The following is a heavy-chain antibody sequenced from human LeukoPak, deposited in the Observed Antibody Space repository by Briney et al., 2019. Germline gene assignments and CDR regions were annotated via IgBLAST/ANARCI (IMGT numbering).Heavy chain of an antibody. CDR1: GFTFSSYS. CDR2: ISSSRSYI. J-gene: IGHJ4*02. D-gene: IGHD6-13*01. V-gene: IGHV3-21*01. CDR3: ARFIAAPYYFDY. Sequence: GGSLRLSCAASGFTFSSYSMNWVRQAPGKGLEWVSFISSSRSYIYYADSVKGRFTISRDNAKNSLYLQMNSLRAEDTAVYYCARFIAAPYYFDYWGQGTLVTVSS.